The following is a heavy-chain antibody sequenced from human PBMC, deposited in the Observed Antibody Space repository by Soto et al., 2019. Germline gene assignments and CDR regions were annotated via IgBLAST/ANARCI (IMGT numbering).Heavy chain of an antibody. CDR2: ISGSGDST. CDR3: AKRGSGSQFDY. V-gene: IGHV3-23*01. Sequence: EVQLLESGGSLVQPGGSLRLSCAASGFIFSSYAMSWVRQAPGKGLEWVSIISGSGDSTYYADSVKGRFTISRDNSKNTLYLQMNSLRAEDTAIYYCAKRGSGSQFDYWGQGTLVTVSS. CDR1: GFIFSSYA. J-gene: IGHJ4*02. D-gene: IGHD1-26*01.